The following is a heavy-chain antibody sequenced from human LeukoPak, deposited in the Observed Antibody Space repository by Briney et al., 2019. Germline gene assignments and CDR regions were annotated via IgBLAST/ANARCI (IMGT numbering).Heavy chain of an antibody. CDR1: GYTFTSYG. D-gene: IGHD3-9*01. Sequence: SSVKVSCKASGYTFTSYGISSVRQARGQRLEWMGWISAYNGNTNSAQKLQGRVTMTTETSTSTAYMELRSLRSDDTAVYYCARGPPGNGVRYFDWLFSNYYYYGMDVWGQGTTVTVS. V-gene: IGHV1-18*01. J-gene: IGHJ6*02. CDR3: ARGPPGNGVRYFDWLFSNYYYYGMDV. CDR2: ISAYNGNT.